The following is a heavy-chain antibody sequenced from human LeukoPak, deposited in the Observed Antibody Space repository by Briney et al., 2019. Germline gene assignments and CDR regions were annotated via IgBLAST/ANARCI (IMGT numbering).Heavy chain of an antibody. V-gene: IGHV3-64*01. CDR3: ARSLYYYDSSGYTDY. J-gene: IGHJ4*02. Sequence: HPGGSLRLSCAASGFTFSSYAMHWVRQAPGKGLEYVSAISSNGGSTYYANSVKGRFTISRDNSKNTLYLQVGSLRAEDMAVYYCARSLYYYDSSGYTDYWGQGTLVTVSS. D-gene: IGHD3-22*01. CDR2: ISSNGGST. CDR1: GFTFSSYA.